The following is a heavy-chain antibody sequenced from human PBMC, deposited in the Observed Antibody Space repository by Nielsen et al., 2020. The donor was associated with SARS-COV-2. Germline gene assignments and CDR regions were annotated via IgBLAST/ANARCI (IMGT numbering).Heavy chain of an antibody. D-gene: IGHD2-2*02. J-gene: IGHJ6*03. V-gene: IGHV4-4*02. CDR1: GDSVSSNDW. Sequence: SETLSLTCAVSGDSVSSNDWWTWVRPSPGKGLEWIGEVSHSGSTNYNPSLKSRVPLSMDKSKNQFSLRLTSVSAADTAVYFCARGDLVVVPSPLLGLGPIFYYFYLDVWGKGTTVIVSS. CDR2: VSHSGST. CDR3: ARGDLVVVPSPLLGLGPIFYYFYLDV.